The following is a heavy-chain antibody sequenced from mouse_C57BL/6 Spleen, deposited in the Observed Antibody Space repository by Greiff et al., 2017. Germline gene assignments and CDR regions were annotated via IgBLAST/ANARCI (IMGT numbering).Heavy chain of an antibody. CDR3: AREDTGAMDY. CDR2: IHPNSGSN. J-gene: IGHJ4*01. V-gene: IGHV1-64*01. Sequence: VQLQQPGAELVKPGASVKLSCKASGYTFTSYWMHWVKPRPGQGLEWIGMIHPNSGSNNYNEKFKSKATLHVDKSSSTTYMQLSSLTSEDSAVYYCAREDTGAMDYWGQGTSVTVSS. D-gene: IGHD1-1*01. CDR1: GYTFTSYW.